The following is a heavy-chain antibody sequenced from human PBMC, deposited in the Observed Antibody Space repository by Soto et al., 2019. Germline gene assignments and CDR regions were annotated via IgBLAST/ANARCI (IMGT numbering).Heavy chain of an antibody. CDR3: ARDKRDLRFLEWSYYFDY. CDR1: GFTFSSCA. CDR2: ISYDGSNK. D-gene: IGHD3-3*01. V-gene: IGHV3-30-3*01. J-gene: IGHJ4*02. Sequence: QVQLVESGGGVVQPGRSLRLSCAASGFTFSSCAMHWVRQAPGKGLEWVALISYDGSNKYYADSVKGRFTISRDNSKNTLYLQMNRLRAEDTAAYYCARDKRDLRFLEWSYYFDYWGQGTLVTVSS.